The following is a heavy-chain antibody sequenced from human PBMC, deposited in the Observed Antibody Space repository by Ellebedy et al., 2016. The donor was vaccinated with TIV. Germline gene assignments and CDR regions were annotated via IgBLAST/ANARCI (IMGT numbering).Heavy chain of an antibody. CDR1: GFTFSDNA. Sequence: PGGSLRLSCAASGFTFSDNAMSWVRQAPGKGLEWVSGISDSDGSTYYADSVKGRFTISRDISKNSLYLQMNTRQAEDTAIYYCAKGVLGWFGEEARYYYYGMDVWGQGTTVTVSS. CDR2: ISDSDGST. CDR3: AKGVLGWFGEEARYYYYGMDV. J-gene: IGHJ6*02. D-gene: IGHD3-10*01. V-gene: IGHV3-23*01.